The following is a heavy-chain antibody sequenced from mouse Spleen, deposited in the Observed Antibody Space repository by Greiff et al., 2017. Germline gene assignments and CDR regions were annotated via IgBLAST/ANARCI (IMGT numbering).Heavy chain of an antibody. J-gene: IGHJ2*01. CDR1: GYTFTSYW. V-gene: IGHV1-64*01. D-gene: IGHD2-2*01. Sequence: QVQLQQPGAELVKPGASVKLSCKASGYTFTSYWMHWVKQRPGQGLEWIGMIHPNSGSTNYNEKFKSKATLTVDKSSSTAYMQLSSLTSEDSAVYYCARLYGYYYFDYWGQGTTLTVSS. CDR3: ARLYGYYYFDY. CDR2: IHPNSGST.